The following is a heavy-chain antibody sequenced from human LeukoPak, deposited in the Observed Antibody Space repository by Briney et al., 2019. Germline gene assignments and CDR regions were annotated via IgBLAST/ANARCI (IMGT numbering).Heavy chain of an antibody. J-gene: IGHJ4*02. CDR1: GFTFSSYW. D-gene: IGHD3-22*01. Sequence: GSLRLSCAASGFTFSSYWMYWVRQAPGKGLVCVSRINSDGSDTNYADSVKGRFTIIRDNSKNMLYLQMNSLRAEDTAVYYCAKEPNYYDTSGYFGWGQGTLVTVSS. V-gene: IGHV3-74*01. CDR3: AKEPNYYDTSGYFG. CDR2: INSDGSDT.